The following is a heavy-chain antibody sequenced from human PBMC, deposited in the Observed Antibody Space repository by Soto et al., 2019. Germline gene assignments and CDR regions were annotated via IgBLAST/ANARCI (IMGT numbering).Heavy chain of an antibody. D-gene: IGHD2-15*01. Sequence: EVQLVESGGGRVQPGGSLRLSCVVSGFTFKSHWMSWDRQAPGKGLVWVADINQEGSEEYYVDSVKGRFTVSRDNAKNSLYLQMNILSAEDRAVYYGARGHFGRDYWGQGTLVIVAP. CDR1: GFTFKSHW. CDR2: INQEGSEE. V-gene: IGHV3-7*05. CDR3: ARGHFGRDY. J-gene: IGHJ4*02.